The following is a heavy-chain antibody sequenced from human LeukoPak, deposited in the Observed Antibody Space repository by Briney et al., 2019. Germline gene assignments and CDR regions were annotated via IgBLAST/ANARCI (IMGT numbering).Heavy chain of an antibody. CDR3: ARELRGQWSASDI. CDR1: GFTFSSYS. Sequence: GGSLRLSCAASGFTFSSYSMNWVRQAPGKGLEWVSSISSSSSYIYYADSVKGRFTISRDNAKNSLYLQMNSLRAEDTAVYYCARELRGQWSASDIWGQGTMVTVSS. V-gene: IGHV3-21*01. J-gene: IGHJ3*02. D-gene: IGHD1-26*01. CDR2: ISSSSSYI.